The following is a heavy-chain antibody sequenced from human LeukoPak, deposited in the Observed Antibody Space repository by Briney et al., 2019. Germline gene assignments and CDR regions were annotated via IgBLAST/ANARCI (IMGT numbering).Heavy chain of an antibody. CDR3: ARDSYYDILTGYYFDY. CDR2: INPKSGAT. D-gene: IGHD3-9*01. CDR1: GYTFSGYY. J-gene: IGHJ4*02. V-gene: IGHV1-2*02. Sequence: ASVNVSCKASGYTFSGYYMHWVRQAPGQGLEWMGWINPKSGATNYAQKLQGRVTMTTDTSTSTAYMELRSLRSDDTAVYYCARDSYYDILTGYYFDYWGQGTLVTVSS.